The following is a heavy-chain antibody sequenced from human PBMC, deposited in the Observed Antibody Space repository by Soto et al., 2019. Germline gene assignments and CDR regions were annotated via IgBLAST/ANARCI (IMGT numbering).Heavy chain of an antibody. V-gene: IGHV3-48*01. CDR3: ASQIWFGGKNWFDP. CDR1: GFTFSSYS. CDR2: ISSSSSTI. D-gene: IGHD3-10*01. J-gene: IGHJ5*02. Sequence: HPGGSLRLSCAASGFTFSSYSMNWVRQAPGKGLEWVSYISSSSSTIYYADSVKGRFTISRDNAKNSLYLQMNSLRAEDTAVYYCASQIWFGGKNWFDPWGQGTLVTVSS.